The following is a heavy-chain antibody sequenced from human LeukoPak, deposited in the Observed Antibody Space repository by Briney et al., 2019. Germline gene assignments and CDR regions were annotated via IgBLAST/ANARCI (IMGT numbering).Heavy chain of an antibody. Sequence: PGGYLRLSWTAYAFIFSSDAMHWVRQAPGKGLEWVAFIWFDGSSKHYADSVKGRFTISRDNSEDTLYLQMNSLRAEDTAVYYCVRDPSGSGFAFDSWGQGALVTVSS. D-gene: IGHD1-1*01. CDR1: AFIFSSDA. CDR2: IWFDGSSK. J-gene: IGHJ4*02. V-gene: IGHV3-33*01. CDR3: VRDPSGSGFAFDS.